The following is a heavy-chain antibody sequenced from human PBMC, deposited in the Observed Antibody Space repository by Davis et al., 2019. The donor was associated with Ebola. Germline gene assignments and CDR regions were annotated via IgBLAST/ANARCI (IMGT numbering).Heavy chain of an antibody. V-gene: IGHV3-21*01. J-gene: IGHJ6*02. Sequence: GGSLRLSCAASGFTFSTYTMNWVHQAPGKGLEWVSSISSTSSYISYTASVKGRFTISRDNAKNSLYLQMNSLRAEDTAVYYCARLISTYYDFWSGSYESYGMDVWGQGTTVTVSS. CDR1: GFTFSTYT. CDR3: ARLISTYYDFWSGSYESYGMDV. D-gene: IGHD3-3*01. CDR2: ISSTSSYI.